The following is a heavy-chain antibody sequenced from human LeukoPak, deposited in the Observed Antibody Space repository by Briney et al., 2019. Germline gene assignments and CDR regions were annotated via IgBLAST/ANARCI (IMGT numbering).Heavy chain of an antibody. CDR2: IYNDGRT. V-gene: IGHV3-53*01. D-gene: IGHD5-12*01. J-gene: IGHJ4*02. Sequence: GGSLRLSCAASGFTVRSNYMSWFRQAPGKGPEWASVIYNDGRTYYADSVKGRFIISKDISKNTLYLQMNNLRADDTAVYYCARESGYAVGDFWGRGTLVTVSS. CDR1: GFTVRSNY. CDR3: ARESGYAVGDF.